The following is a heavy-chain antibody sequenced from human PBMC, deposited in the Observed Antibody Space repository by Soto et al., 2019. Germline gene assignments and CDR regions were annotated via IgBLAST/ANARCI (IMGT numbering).Heavy chain of an antibody. V-gene: IGHV1-2*02. Sequence: ASVKASCTASGYTFTGYYMHWGRQAPGQGLEWMGWINPNSGGTNYAQKFQGRVTMTRDTSISTAYMELSRLRSDDTAVYYCARALAPVGWFDPWGQGTLVTVSS. CDR3: ARALAPVGWFDP. CDR2: INPNSGGT. CDR1: GYTFTGYY. J-gene: IGHJ5*02.